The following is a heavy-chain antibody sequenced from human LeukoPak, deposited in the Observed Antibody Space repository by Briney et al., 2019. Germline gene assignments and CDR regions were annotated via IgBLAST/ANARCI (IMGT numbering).Heavy chain of an antibody. V-gene: IGHV1-18*01. J-gene: IGHJ4*02. CDR2: ISAYNGNT. CDR3: ARGYYDYVWGSYRPDY. Sequence: ASVKVSCKASGYTFTSYGISWVRQAPGQGLEWMGWISAYNGNTNYAQKLQGRVTMTTDTSASTAYMELRSPRSDDTAVYYCARGYYDYVWGSYRPDYWGQGTLVTVSS. D-gene: IGHD3-16*02. CDR1: GYTFTSYG.